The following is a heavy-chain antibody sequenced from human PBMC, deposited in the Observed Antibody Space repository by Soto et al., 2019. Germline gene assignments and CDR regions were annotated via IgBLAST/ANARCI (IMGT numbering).Heavy chain of an antibody. D-gene: IGHD2-2*01. J-gene: IGHJ6*02. V-gene: IGHV2-5*02. CDR3: AHRYCSSTSCHHYVYYEMDF. CDR2: IYWDGDK. Sequence: QISLKESGPTLVKPTQTLTLTCTFSGFSLSTSGVGVGWIRQPPGEALEWLALIYWDGDKRYSPSLRSRLTLNKDTYKNQVVLSMTNMDPVDTGTYYCAHRYCSSTSCHHYVYYEMDFWGQGTTFTVAS. CDR1: GFSLSTSGVG.